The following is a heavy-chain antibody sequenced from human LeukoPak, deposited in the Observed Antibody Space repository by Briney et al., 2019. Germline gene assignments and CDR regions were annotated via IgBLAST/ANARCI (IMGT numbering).Heavy chain of an antibody. CDR1: GITFSSSS. CDR3: AELGITMIGGV. D-gene: IGHD3-10*02. V-gene: IGHV3-48*03. CDR2: ISSSGSTI. Sequence: GGSLRLSCLASGITFSSSSMNWVRQAPGKGLEWVSYISSSGSTIYYADSVKGRFTISRDNAKNSLYLQMNSLRAEDTAVYYCAELGITMIGGVWGKGTTVTISS. J-gene: IGHJ6*04.